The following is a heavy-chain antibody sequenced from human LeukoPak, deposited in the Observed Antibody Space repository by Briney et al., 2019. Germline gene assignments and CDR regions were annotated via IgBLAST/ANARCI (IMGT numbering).Heavy chain of an antibody. CDR3: ARHPIAGGGAYNWFDP. Sequence: GESLKISCKCSGYNFPNYWIGWVRQVPGEGLECMGIIYPRDSDTRYSPSFQGRVTISVDKSISTAYLQWISLKASDTAIYYCARHPIAGGGAYNWFDPWGQGTLVTVSS. CDR2: IYPRDSDT. D-gene: IGHD6-13*01. J-gene: IGHJ5*02. CDR1: GYNFPNYW. V-gene: IGHV5-51*01.